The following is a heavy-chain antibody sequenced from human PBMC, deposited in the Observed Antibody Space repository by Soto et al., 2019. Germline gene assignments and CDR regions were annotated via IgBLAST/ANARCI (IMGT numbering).Heavy chain of an antibody. D-gene: IGHD1-26*01. CDR1: GYTFSNYG. CDR3: ARDRETTTTRRAFDI. J-gene: IGHJ3*02. V-gene: IGHV1-18*01. Sequence: QVQLVQSGAEVKKPGASVKVSCKASGYTFSNYGIGWLRQAPGQGLAWLAWISAYNGDTKSAQKLQGRVTVTTDVSTSTAYMELRSLRSDDTAVYYCARDRETTTTRRAFDIWGQGTMVTVSS. CDR2: ISAYNGDT.